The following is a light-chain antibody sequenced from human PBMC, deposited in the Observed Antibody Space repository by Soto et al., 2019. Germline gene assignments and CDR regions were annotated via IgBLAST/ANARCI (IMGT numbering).Light chain of an antibody. V-gene: IGKV1-39*01. CDR2: DAS. J-gene: IGKJ5*01. CDR1: QDINIY. CDR3: QQGYSTPPYT. Sequence: DIKMTQSPSSLFASVGDRVTITCQATQDINIYLNWYQQKPGKAPNLLIYDASNLEIGVPSRFSGSGSGTDFTLTITSLQPEDFATYYCQQGYSTPPYTLGQGTRLEIK.